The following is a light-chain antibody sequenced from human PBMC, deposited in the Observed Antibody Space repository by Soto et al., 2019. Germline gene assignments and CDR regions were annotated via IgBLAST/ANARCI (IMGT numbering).Light chain of an antibody. CDR2: DAS. Sequence: DIQMTQSPSSLSASVGDRVTITCQASQDIGNFLNWYQQKPGKAPKLLIYDASNLEPGVPSRFRGSGLETDFTFTISSLKPEDIATYYCQQYDNLPPFTFGPGTKVDIK. V-gene: IGKV1-33*01. CDR3: QQYDNLPPFT. J-gene: IGKJ3*01. CDR1: QDIGNF.